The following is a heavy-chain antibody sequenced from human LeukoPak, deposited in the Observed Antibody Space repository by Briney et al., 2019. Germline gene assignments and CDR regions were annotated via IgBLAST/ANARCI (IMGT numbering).Heavy chain of an antibody. CDR1: GGSVSSGSYY. J-gene: IGHJ3*02. D-gene: IGHD5-18*01. CDR3: ARDKRGYSYGYAFDI. CDR2: IYYSGST. V-gene: IGHV4-61*01. Sequence: PSETLSLTCTVSGGSVSSGSYYWSWIRQPPGKGLEWIGYIYYSGSTNYNPSLKSRVTISVDTSKNQFSLKLSSVTAADTAVYYCARDKRGYSYGYAFDIWGQGTMVTVSS.